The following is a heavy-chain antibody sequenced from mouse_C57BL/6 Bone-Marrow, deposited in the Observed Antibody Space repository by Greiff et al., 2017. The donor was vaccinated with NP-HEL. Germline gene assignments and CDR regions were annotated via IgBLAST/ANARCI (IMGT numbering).Heavy chain of an antibody. CDR2: IDPSDSYT. Sequence: QLQQPGAELVMPGASVPPSSPSSFPPFPLSFLPFFPPLPFHCLYFILYIDPSDSYTNYNQKFKGKSTLTVDKSSSTAYMQLSSLTSEDSAVYYCASGGYYGSSSYYFDYWGQGTTLTVSS. D-gene: IGHD1-1*01. CDR1: FPPFPLSF. V-gene: IGHV1-69*01. CDR3: ASGGYYGSSSYYFDY. J-gene: IGHJ2*01.